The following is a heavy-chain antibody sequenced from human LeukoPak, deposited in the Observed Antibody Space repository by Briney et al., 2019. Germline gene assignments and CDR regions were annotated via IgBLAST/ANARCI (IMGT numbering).Heavy chain of an antibody. Sequence: GASVKVSCKASGGTFSSYAISWVRQAPGQGLEWMGGIIPIFGTANYAQKFQGRVTITADESTSTAYMELSSLRSEDTAVYYCARVRFDPLVRRAFDIWGQGTMVTVSS. J-gene: IGHJ3*02. CDR2: IIPIFGTA. CDR1: GGTFSSYA. CDR3: ARVRFDPLVRRAFDI. D-gene: IGHD3-10*01. V-gene: IGHV1-69*13.